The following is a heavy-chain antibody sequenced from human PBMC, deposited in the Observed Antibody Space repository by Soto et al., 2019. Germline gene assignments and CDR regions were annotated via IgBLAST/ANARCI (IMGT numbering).Heavy chain of an antibody. Sequence: GESLKISCKGSGYSFTSYWISWVRQMPGKGLEWMGRIDPSDSYTNYSPSFQGHVTISADKSISTAYLQWSSLKASDTAMYYCARHETYCSSTSCQPFDPWGQGTLVTVSS. CDR1: GYSFTSYW. J-gene: IGHJ5*02. CDR3: ARHETYCSSTSCQPFDP. V-gene: IGHV5-10-1*01. CDR2: IDPSDSYT. D-gene: IGHD2-2*01.